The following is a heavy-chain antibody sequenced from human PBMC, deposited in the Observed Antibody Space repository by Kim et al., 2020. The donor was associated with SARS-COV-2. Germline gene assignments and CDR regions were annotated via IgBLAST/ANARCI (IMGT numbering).Heavy chain of an antibody. CDR1: GFTFSNYW. Sequence: GGSLRLSCVASGFTFSNYWMSWVRQAPVKGLEWVANIKEDGSDKSYVDSVKGRFTISRDNAKNSLYLQMNSLRAEDTAVYYCVRRFAEVWGQGTTVTVSS. CDR3: VRRFAEV. V-gene: IGHV3-7*03. J-gene: IGHJ6*02. CDR2: IKEDGSDK.